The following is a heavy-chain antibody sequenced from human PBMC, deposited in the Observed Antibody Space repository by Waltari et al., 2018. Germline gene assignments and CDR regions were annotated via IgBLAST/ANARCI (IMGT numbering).Heavy chain of an antibody. CDR1: GFTFSNYA. V-gene: IGHV3-7*01. CDR3: VREFALDY. CDR2: IDQDGSGK. Sequence: EVQVLESGGGLVQPGGSLRLSCAASGFTFSNYAMSWVRQVPGKGLEWVGNIDQDGSGKYYVDSVKGRFTISRDNAKNSVYLQMSNLRVEDTALYYCVREFALDYWGQGTLVTVSS. J-gene: IGHJ4*02.